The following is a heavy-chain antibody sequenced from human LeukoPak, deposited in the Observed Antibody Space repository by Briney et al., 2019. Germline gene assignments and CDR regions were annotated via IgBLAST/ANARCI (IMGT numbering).Heavy chain of an antibody. V-gene: IGHV3-53*01. J-gene: IGHJ3*01. Sequence: GGSLRLSCTASGFTVRSNCMSWVRQSPRKGLEWVSIMYSGGSTDYADSVKGRFIISRDHSKNTLYLQMNSLRAEDTAVYYCARDRYCSGGSCYGDAFDLWGQGTMVTVSS. CDR2: MYSGGST. CDR3: ARDRYCSGGSCYGDAFDL. D-gene: IGHD2-15*01. CDR1: GFTVRSNC.